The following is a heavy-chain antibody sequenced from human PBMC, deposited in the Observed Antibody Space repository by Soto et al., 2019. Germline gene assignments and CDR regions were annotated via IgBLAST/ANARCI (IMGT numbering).Heavy chain of an antibody. J-gene: IGHJ5*02. Sequence: QVQLVESGGGVVQPGRSLRLSCAASGFTFSSYGMHWVRQAPGKGLEWVAVISYDGSNKSYADSVKGRFTISRDNSKNTLYLQMNSLRAEDTAVYYCPKELEWLLGWFDPWGQGTLVTVSS. CDR3: PKELEWLLGWFDP. CDR2: ISYDGSNK. CDR1: GFTFSSYG. D-gene: IGHD3-3*01. V-gene: IGHV3-30*18.